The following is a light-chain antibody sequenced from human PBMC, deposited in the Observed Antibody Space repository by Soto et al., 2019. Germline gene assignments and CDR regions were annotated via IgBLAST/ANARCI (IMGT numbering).Light chain of an antibody. CDR1: NIGSKS. CDR3: QVWDSSSDHVV. Sequence: SYELTQPPSVSLAPGKTARITCGGNNIGSKSVHWYQQKPGQAPVLVIYYDSDRPSGIPERFSGSNSGNTATLTISRVEAGDEADYYRQVWDSSSDHVVFGGGTKLTVL. CDR2: YDS. V-gene: IGLV3-21*04. J-gene: IGLJ2*01.